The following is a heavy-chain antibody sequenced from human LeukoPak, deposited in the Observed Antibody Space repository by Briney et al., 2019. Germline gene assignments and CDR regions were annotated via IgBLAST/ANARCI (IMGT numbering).Heavy chain of an antibody. CDR1: GGSISSYY. D-gene: IGHD3-3*01. Sequence: SETLSLTCTVSGGSISSYYWSWIRQPAGKGLEWIGRIYTSGSTNYNPSLKSRVTISVDTSKNQFSLKLSSVTAADTAVYYCARTSWYYDFWSGYPPWAFDIWGQGTMVTVSS. CDR2: IYTSGST. J-gene: IGHJ3*02. V-gene: IGHV4-4*07. CDR3: ARTSWYYDFWSGYPPWAFDI.